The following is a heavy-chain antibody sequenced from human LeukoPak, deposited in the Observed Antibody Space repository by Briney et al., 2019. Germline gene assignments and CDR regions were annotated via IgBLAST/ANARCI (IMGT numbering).Heavy chain of an antibody. Sequence: SETLSLTCAVFGGSFSGYYWTWVRQAPGRGLEWIGEINESGTTNYNPSLDNRVTISVDRSKNQFSLKVTSLTAADTAVFYCARALMTLVRGVPRTTWFDPWGPGTLVTVSS. J-gene: IGHJ5*02. CDR2: INESGTT. CDR1: GGSFSGYY. CDR3: ARALMTLVRGVPRTTWFDP. D-gene: IGHD3-10*01. V-gene: IGHV4-34*01.